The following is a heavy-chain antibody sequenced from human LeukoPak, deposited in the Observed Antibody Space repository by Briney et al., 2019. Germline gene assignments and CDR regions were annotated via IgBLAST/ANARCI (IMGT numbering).Heavy chain of an antibody. D-gene: IGHD3-10*01. CDR2: IIPMFGTA. J-gene: IGHJ6*04. CDR1: GGSFSSDA. CDR3: ARTAMYGSGSGYYYGMDV. V-gene: IGHV1-69*13. Sequence: SVKVSCKASGGSFSSDAISWVRQAPGQGLEWVGGIIPMFGTANYAQKFQGRVTITADESTSTAYMELSSLRSQDTAVYYCARTAMYGSGSGYYYGMDVWGKGTTVTVSS.